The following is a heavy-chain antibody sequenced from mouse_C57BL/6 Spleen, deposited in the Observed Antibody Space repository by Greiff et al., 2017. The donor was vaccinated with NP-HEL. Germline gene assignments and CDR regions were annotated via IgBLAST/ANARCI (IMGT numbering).Heavy chain of an antibody. Sequence: EVMLVESGPELVKPGASVKISCKASGYSFTGYYMNWVKQSPEKSLEWIGEINPSTGGTTYNQKFKAKATLTVDKSSSTAYMQLKSLTSEDSAVYYCASSYFDYWGQGTTLTVSS. CDR1: GYSFTGYY. V-gene: IGHV1-42*01. CDR2: INPSTGGT. J-gene: IGHJ2*01. CDR3: ASSYFDY.